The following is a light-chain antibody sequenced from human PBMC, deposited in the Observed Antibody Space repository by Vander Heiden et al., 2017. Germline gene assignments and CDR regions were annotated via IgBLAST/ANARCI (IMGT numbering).Light chain of an antibody. Sequence: EIVMTQSPATLSVSPGERATLSCRASQSVSSNLAWYQQKPGQSPRLLIYGASTRATGIKARFTRSGDATEFTLTISRRQSDDFALYYCQPENNAHPKESFGGWT. CDR3: QPENNAHPKES. CDR1: QSVSSN. J-gene: IGKJ4*01. V-gene: IGKV3D-15*01. CDR2: GAS.